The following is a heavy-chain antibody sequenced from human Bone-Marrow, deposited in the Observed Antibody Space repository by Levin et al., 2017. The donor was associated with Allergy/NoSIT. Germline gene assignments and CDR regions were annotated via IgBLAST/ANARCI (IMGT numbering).Heavy chain of an antibody. CDR1: GFTVSSNY. D-gene: IGHD6-13*01. J-gene: IGHJ6*02. Sequence: GESLKISCAASGFTVSSNYMNWVRQAPGKGLEWVAVIYSDGSTYYADSVKGRYTISRDTSKNTVFLQMNSLRDDDTAVYYCAREAWIAAVGMHVTDVWGQGTTVTVSS. V-gene: IGHV3-66*01. CDR2: IYSDGST. CDR3: AREAWIAAVGMHVTDV.